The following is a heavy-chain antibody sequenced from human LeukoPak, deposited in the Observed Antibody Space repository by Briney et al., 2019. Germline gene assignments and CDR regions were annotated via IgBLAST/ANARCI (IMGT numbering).Heavy chain of an antibody. V-gene: IGHV3-11*01. Sequence: GGSLRLSCAASGFTFSDYYMSWIRQAPGKGLEWVSYISSSGSTIYYADSVKGRFTISRDNAKNSLYLQMNSLRAEDTAVYYCARFGLSGRFHDFDVWGQGTVVTVSS. CDR2: ISSSGSTI. CDR3: ARFGLSGRFHDFDV. CDR1: GFTFSDYY. J-gene: IGHJ3*01. D-gene: IGHD6-19*01.